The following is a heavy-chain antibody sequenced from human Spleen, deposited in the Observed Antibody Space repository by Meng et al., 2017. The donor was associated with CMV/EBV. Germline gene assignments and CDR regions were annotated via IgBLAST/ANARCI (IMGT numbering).Heavy chain of an antibody. J-gene: IGHJ6*02. Sequence: ASVKVSCKASGYTFTGYYMHWVRQAPGQGLEWMGWINPNSGGTNYAQKFQGRVTITTDESTSIAYMELSSLRSEDTAVYYCASTYCSGGACYSIYFYYGMDVWGQGTTVTVSS. V-gene: IGHV1-2*02. CDR3: ASTYCSGGACYSIYFYYGMDV. D-gene: IGHD2-15*01. CDR2: INPNSGGT. CDR1: GYTFTGYY.